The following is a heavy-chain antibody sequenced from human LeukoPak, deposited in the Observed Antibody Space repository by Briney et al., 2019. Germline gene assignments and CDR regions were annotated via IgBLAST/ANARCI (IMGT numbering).Heavy chain of an antibody. Sequence: SETLSLTCTVSGGSISSYYWSWIRQPPGKGLEWIGYIYYSGSTNYNPSLKSRVTISVDTSKNQFSLKLGSVTAADTAVYYCARDRGYCSSTSCYKAFWFDPWGQGTLVTVSS. V-gene: IGHV4-59*01. CDR2: IYYSGST. J-gene: IGHJ5*02. D-gene: IGHD2-2*02. CDR1: GGSISSYY. CDR3: ARDRGYCSSTSCYKAFWFDP.